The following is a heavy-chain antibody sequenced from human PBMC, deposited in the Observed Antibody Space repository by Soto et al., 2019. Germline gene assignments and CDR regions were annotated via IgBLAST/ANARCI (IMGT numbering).Heavy chain of an antibody. CDR2: IYWDDDK. V-gene: IGHV2-5*02. CDR1: GFSLGTSGVG. J-gene: IGHJ5*02. Sequence: GSGPTLVNPTQTLTLTCTFSGFSLGTSGVGVGWIRQPPGKALEWLALIYWDDDKRYSPSLKSRLTITKDTSKNQVVLTMTNMDPVDTATYYCAHSRVVLLWPYRSVNWFDPWGQGTLVTVSS. D-gene: IGHD3-10*01. CDR3: AHSRVVLLWPYRSVNWFDP.